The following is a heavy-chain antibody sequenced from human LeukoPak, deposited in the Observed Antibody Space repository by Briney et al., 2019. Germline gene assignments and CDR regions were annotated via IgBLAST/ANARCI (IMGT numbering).Heavy chain of an antibody. Sequence: GGSLRLSCSASGFTFTSYAMHWVRQAPGKGLEYVSAIGSNGGSTYYADSVKGRFTISRDNSKNTVYLQMSSLRAEDTAVYYCATDRGSSGWYYFDYWGQGTLVTVSS. CDR1: GFTFTSYA. D-gene: IGHD6-19*01. V-gene: IGHV3-64D*06. CDR3: ATDRGSSGWYYFDY. CDR2: IGSNGGST. J-gene: IGHJ4*02.